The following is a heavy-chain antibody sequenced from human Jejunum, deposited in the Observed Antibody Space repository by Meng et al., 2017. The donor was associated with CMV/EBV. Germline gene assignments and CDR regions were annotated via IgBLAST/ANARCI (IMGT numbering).Heavy chain of an antibody. CDR1: GYTFTNYY. Sequence: GQLVQSGAEVKKPGASVKVSCKASGYTFTNYYMHWVRQAPGQGLEWMGIINTSVGYTSHAQKFQGRVTMTRDTSTSTVHVEVSSLRSADTAVYYCARASRVLGGFDYWGQGTLLTVSS. CDR2: INTSVGYT. CDR3: ARASRVLGGFDY. D-gene: IGHD3-16*01. J-gene: IGHJ4*02. V-gene: IGHV1-46*01.